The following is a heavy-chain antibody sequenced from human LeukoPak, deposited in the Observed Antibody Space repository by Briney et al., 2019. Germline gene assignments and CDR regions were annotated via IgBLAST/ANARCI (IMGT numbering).Heavy chain of an antibody. CDR3: ARGVKGLRGAFDI. CDR2: IYYSGST. J-gene: IGHJ3*02. Sequence: SETLSLTCTVSGGSISSGVYYWSWIRQHPGKGLEWIGYIYYSGSTYSNPSLKSRLTMSVDISKNQFSLKLSSVTAADTAVYYCARGVKGLRGAFDIWGQETMVTVSS. D-gene: IGHD3-10*01. CDR1: GGSISSGVYY. V-gene: IGHV4-31*03.